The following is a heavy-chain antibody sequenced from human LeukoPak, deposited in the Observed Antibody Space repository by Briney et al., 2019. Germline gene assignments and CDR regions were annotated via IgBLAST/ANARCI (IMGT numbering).Heavy chain of an antibody. CDR2: INGAGDHT. CDR3: AKVSVCFGCYFYY. Sequence: HAGGSLRLSCAASGYAFSSHWLTWVRQAPGKGLEWVAPINGAGDHTVYAETVKGRFTIARDNSKNMLFLQMNTLGAEDTAIYSWAKVSVCFGCYFYYWGQGVLVTVSS. CDR1: GYAFSSHW. D-gene: IGHD3-16*01. V-gene: IGHV3-23*01. J-gene: IGHJ4*02.